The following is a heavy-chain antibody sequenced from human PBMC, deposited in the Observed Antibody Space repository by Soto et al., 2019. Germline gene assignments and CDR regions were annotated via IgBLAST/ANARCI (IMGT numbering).Heavy chain of an antibody. CDR3: ARVRWLSEYDILTGYYIFDQ. J-gene: IGHJ4*02. V-gene: IGHV4-38-2*01. D-gene: IGHD3-9*01. Sequence: SETLSLTCAVSSFSISSGYYWGWVRQPPGKGLEWIGSIYHSGTTNYSPSLKSRVTISIDTSTNHFSLKLTSVTAADTAVYYCARVRWLSEYDILTGYYIFDQWGRGTLVTVSS. CDR2: IYHSGTT. CDR1: SFSISSGYY.